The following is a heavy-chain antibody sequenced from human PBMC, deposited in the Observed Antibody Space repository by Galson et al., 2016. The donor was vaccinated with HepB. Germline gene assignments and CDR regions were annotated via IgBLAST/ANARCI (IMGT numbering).Heavy chain of an antibody. J-gene: IGHJ6*02. CDR3: AKDRHYSDSTGRYHYYGMDV. CDR2: ISWNSGSI. V-gene: IGHV3-9*01. CDR1: GFTFDDFA. D-gene: IGHD3-22*01. Sequence: SLRLSCAASGFTFDDFAMHWVRQAPGKGLEWVSGISWNSGSIGYADSVKGRFTISRDNAKNSLYLQMNSLRPEDTALYYCAKDRHYSDSTGRYHYYGMDVWGQGTTVTVSS.